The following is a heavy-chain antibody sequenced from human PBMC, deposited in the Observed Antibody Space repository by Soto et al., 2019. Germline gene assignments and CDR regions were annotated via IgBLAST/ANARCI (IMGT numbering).Heavy chain of an antibody. V-gene: IGHV4-59*08. D-gene: IGHD3-10*01. J-gene: IGHJ6*02. CDR1: GCSISNSY. CDR2: IYSSGST. Sequence: QVQLQESGPGLVMPSETLSLTCTVSGCSISNSYWSWIRQSPGKGLEWIGYIYSSGSTNYNPSLNSRVTRSVDTSKNQFSLKLSSLIAADTAVYYCARHRPPFFYGSGPWDVWGQGTTVTVSS. CDR3: ARHRPPFFYGSGPWDV.